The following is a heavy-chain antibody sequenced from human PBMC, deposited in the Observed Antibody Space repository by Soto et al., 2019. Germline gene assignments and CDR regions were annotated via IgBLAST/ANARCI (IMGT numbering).Heavy chain of an antibody. Sequence: ASVKVSCKASGYTFTSYYMHWVRQAPGQGLEWMGIINPSGGSTSYAQKFQGRVTMTRDTSTSTVYMELSSLRSDDTAVYYCARNPDPSIVVVPAAVLRNDYWGQGTLVTVSS. CDR2: INPSGGST. CDR1: GYTFTSYY. CDR3: ARNPDPSIVVVPAAVLRNDY. V-gene: IGHV1-46*01. J-gene: IGHJ4*02. D-gene: IGHD2-2*02.